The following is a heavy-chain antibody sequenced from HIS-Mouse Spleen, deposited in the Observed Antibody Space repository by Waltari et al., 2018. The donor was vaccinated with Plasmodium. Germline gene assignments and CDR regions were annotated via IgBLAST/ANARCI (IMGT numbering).Heavy chain of an antibody. D-gene: IGHD7-27*01. CDR1: GGSFSGSY. CDR2: INHSGST. J-gene: IGHJ3*02. CDR3: ARGQLGIDAFDI. Sequence: QVQLQQWGAGLLKPSETLSLTCAVYGGSFSGSYWTCIRQPPGKGLEWIGEINHSGSTNYNPSLKSRVTISVDTSKNQFSLKLSSVTAADTAVYYCARGQLGIDAFDIWGQGTMVTVSS. V-gene: IGHV4-34*01.